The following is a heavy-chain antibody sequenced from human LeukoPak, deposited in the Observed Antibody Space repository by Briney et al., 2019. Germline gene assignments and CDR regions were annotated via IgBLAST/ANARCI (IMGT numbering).Heavy chain of an antibody. D-gene: IGHD2-2*01. Sequence: GGSLRLSCAASGFTFSSSAMTWVRQAQGKGLEWVSSISDSAGTTYYADSVRGRFTISRDNFENTLYLQMNSLRVDDTAIYYCAKGGSTAWTAVDYWGQGTLVTVSS. V-gene: IGHV3-23*01. CDR1: GFTFSSSA. CDR3: AKGGSTAWTAVDY. J-gene: IGHJ4*02. CDR2: ISDSAGTT.